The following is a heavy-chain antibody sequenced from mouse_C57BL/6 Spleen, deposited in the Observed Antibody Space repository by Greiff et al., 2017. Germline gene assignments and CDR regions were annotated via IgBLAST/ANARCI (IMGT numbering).Heavy chain of an antibody. CDR2: IWRGGST. Sequence: VQLQQSGPGLVQPSQSLSITCTVSGFSLTSYGVHWVRQSPGKGLEWLGVIWRGGSTDYNAAFISRLSISKDNSKSQVFFKMNRLQADDTAIYYCARNNWVPYAMDYWGQGTSVTVSS. J-gene: IGHJ4*01. D-gene: IGHD4-1*01. CDR1: GFSLTSYG. CDR3: ARNNWVPYAMDY. V-gene: IGHV2-2*01.